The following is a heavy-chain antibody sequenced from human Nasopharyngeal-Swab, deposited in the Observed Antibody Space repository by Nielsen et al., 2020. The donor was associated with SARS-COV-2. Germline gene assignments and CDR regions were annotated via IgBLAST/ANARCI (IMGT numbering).Heavy chain of an antibody. CDR2: MNPNSGNT. J-gene: IGHJ6*03. V-gene: IGHV1-8*01. Sequence: WVRQAPGQGLEWMGWMNPNSGNTGNAQKFQGRVTMTRNTSISTAYMELSSLRSEDTAVYYCARGRKGGGIVVVIPYYYYYMDVWGKGTTVTVSS. CDR3: ARGRKGGGIVVVIPYYYYYMDV. D-gene: IGHD3-22*01.